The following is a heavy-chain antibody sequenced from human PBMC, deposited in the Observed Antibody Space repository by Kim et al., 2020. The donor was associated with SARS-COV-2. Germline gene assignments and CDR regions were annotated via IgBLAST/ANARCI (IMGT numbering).Heavy chain of an antibody. Sequence: YSQSFRGQVTLPAHKSTTTAYLQWSSLKASDTAMYYCARSAGPYDYYFDYWGRGTLVTVSS. CDR3: ARSAGPYDYYFDY. D-gene: IGHD3-16*01. V-gene: IGHV5-51*01. J-gene: IGHJ4*02.